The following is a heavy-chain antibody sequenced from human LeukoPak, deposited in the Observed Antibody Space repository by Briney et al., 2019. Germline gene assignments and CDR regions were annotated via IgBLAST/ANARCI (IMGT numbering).Heavy chain of an antibody. J-gene: IGHJ4*02. CDR2: IYYSGST. CDR3: ASHTPSYFDY. CDR1: X. V-gene: IGHV4-59*08. Sequence: XXXWIRQPPGXXLEWIGYIYYSGSTNYNPSLKSRVTISVDTSKNQFSLKLSSVTAADTAVYYCASHTPSYFDYWGQGTLVTVSS.